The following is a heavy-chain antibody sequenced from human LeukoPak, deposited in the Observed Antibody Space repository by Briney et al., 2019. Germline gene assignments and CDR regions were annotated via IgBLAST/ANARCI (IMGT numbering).Heavy chain of an antibody. CDR1: GGSFSGYY. D-gene: IGHD6-19*01. CDR3: ARAGVAVADI. Sequence: PSETLSLTCAVYGGSFSGYYWSWIRQPPGKGLEWIGRIYTSGSTNYNPSLKSRVTMSVDTSKNQFSLKLSSVTAADTAVYYCARAGVAVADIWGQGTMVTVSS. CDR2: IYTSGST. J-gene: IGHJ3*02. V-gene: IGHV4-59*10.